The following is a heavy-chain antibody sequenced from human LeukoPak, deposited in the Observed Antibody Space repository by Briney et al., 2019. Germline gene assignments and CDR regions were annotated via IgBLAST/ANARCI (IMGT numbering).Heavy chain of an antibody. CDR2: IYYSGST. CDR3: ARVSLDCSSTSCYTLFDD. CDR1: GGSISSGDYY. V-gene: IGHV4-30-4*08. Sequence: SETLSLTCTVSGGSISSGDYYWSWIRQPPGKGLEWIGYIYYSGSTYYNPSLKSRVTISVDTSKNQFSLKLSSVTAADTAVYYCARVSLDCSSTSCYTLFDDWGQGTLVTVSS. D-gene: IGHD2-2*02. J-gene: IGHJ4*02.